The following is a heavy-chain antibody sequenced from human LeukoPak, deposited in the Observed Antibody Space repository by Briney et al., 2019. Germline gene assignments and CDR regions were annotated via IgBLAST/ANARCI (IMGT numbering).Heavy chain of an antibody. CDR3: ASDFGY. CDR2: IYTSGGT. J-gene: IGHJ4*02. V-gene: IGHV4-4*07. Sequence: SETLSLTCTVSGGSISTDYWPWIRQPAGKGLEWIGLIYTSGGTNYNPSLKSRVTMSLDTSKNQFSLKLTSVTAADTAVYYCASDFGYWGQGTLVTVSS. CDR1: GGSISTDY. D-gene: IGHD3-10*01.